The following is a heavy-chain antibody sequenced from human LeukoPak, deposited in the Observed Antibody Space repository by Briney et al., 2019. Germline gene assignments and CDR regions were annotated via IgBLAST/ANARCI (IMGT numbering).Heavy chain of an antibody. CDR2: INHSGST. J-gene: IGHJ6*03. CDR1: GGSINSGGYY. CDR3: ASCSSWPPGYYYYMDV. D-gene: IGHD6-13*01. V-gene: IGHV4-34*01. Sequence: KPSETLSLTCTVSGGSINSGGYYWSWIRQPPGKGLEWIGEINHSGSTNYNPSLKSRVTISVDTSKNQFSLKLSSVTAADTAVYYCASCSSWPPGYYYYMDVWGKGTTVTVSS.